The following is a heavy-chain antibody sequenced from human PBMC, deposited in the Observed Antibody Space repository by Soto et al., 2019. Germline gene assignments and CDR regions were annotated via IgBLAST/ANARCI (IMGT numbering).Heavy chain of an antibody. V-gene: IGHV1-69*02. Sequence: SVKVSCKASGGTFSSYTISWVRQAPGQGLEWMGRIIPILGIANYAQKFQGRVTITADKSTSTAYMELSSLRSEDTAVYYCARGEYYYDSSGYAFDIWGQGTMVTVSS. CDR1: GGTFSSYT. CDR2: IIPILGIA. J-gene: IGHJ3*02. D-gene: IGHD3-22*01. CDR3: ARGEYYYDSSGYAFDI.